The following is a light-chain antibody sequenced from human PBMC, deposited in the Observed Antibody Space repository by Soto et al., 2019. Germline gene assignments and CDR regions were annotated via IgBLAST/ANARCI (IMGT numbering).Light chain of an antibody. J-gene: IGKJ1*01. Sequence: PGERATLSCRASQSVSSYLAWFQKKPGQAPRLLIYDASNRATGIPARFSGSGSGTDFTLTISSLEPEDFAIYYCQQRSSWPPWTFGQGTKVEFK. CDR2: DAS. V-gene: IGKV3-11*01. CDR1: QSVSSY. CDR3: QQRSSWPPWT.